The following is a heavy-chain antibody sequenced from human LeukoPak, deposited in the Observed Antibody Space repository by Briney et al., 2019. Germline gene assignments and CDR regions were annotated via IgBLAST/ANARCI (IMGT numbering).Heavy chain of an antibody. D-gene: IGHD6-13*01. CDR2: ISSSSSTI. Sequence: QPGGSLRLSCAASGFTFSSYSMNWVRQAPGKGLEWVSYISSSSSTIYYADSVKGRFTISRDNAKNSLYLQMNSLRAEDTAVYYCARGIAAAGYYFDYWGQGTLVTVSS. CDR3: ARGIAAAGYYFDY. V-gene: IGHV3-48*04. J-gene: IGHJ4*02. CDR1: GFTFSSYS.